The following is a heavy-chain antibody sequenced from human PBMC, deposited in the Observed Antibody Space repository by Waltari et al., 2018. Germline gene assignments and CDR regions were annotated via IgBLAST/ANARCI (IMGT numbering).Heavy chain of an antibody. CDR2: ISRESHGGTA. J-gene: IGHJ4*02. D-gene: IGHD3-3*01. V-gene: IGHV3-49*04. CDR3: TRDPLVSRYYNFWSGFFDF. Sequence: VYLAESGGGLVEPGRSLRLSCTASGFTFGDYIMTWVRQAPGKGLEWVGSISRESHGGTAEYAASVKGRFTISRDDSKRIAYLQMTRLKSEDTGVYFCTRDPLVSRYYNFWSGFFDFWGQGTLLTVSS. CDR1: GFTFGDYI.